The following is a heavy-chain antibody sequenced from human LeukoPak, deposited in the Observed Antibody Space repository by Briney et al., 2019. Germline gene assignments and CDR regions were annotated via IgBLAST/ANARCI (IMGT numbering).Heavy chain of an antibody. V-gene: IGHV3-53*01. CDR1: GFSVSSNH. CDR3: AKLSLSGRSQSADY. CDR2: IFSGGNT. J-gene: IGHJ4*02. Sequence: PGGSLRLSCAASGFSVSSNHMNWVRQAPGKGLEWVSVIFSGGNTYYTDSVKGRFTISRDNSKNTLYLQMNSLRAEDTAVYYCAKLSLSGRSQSADYWGQGTLVTVSS. D-gene: IGHD3-10*01.